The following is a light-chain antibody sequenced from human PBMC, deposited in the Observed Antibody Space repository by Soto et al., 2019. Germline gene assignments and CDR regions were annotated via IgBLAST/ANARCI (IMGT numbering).Light chain of an antibody. CDR2: AAS. Sequence: DIQMTQSPSSLSASVGDRVTITCRASQAISNYVAWFQQKPGKAPKSLIYAASSLRSGVPSKFSGSGSGTDFTLTISNLQAEDSATYYCQHYNTYPLTFGQGTRLEI. CDR1: QAISNY. CDR3: QHYNTYPLT. J-gene: IGKJ5*01. V-gene: IGKV1-16*02.